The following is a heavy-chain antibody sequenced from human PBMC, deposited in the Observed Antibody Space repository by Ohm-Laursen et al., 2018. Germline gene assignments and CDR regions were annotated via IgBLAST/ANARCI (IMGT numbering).Heavy chain of an antibody. V-gene: IGHV4-59*08. Sequence: TLSLTCTVSGGSINPYYWSWVRQPPGRGLEWIGYIYYIGSTDYNPSLQSRVTISINTSKNQFSLQLRFVTAADTAVYHCAGAPNLYYFDYWGQGTLVTVSS. CDR3: AGAPNLYYFDY. J-gene: IGHJ4*02. CDR1: GGSINPYY. CDR2: IYYIGST. D-gene: IGHD1-26*01.